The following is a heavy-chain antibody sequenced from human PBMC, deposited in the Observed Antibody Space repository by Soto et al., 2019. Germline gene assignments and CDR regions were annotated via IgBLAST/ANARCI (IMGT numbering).Heavy chain of an antibody. D-gene: IGHD6-13*01. CDR3: ARDSAAAGTGPDY. V-gene: IGHV3-33*01. CDR2: IWYDGSNK. Sequence: GGSLRLSCAASGFTFSSYGMHWVRQAPGKGLEWVAVIWYDGSNKYYADSVKGRFTISRDNSKNTLYLQMNSLRAEDTAVYYCARDSAAAGTGPDYWGQGTLVTVSS. CDR1: GFTFSSYG. J-gene: IGHJ4*02.